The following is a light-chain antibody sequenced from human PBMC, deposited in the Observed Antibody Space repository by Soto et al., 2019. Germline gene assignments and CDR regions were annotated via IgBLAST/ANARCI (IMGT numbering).Light chain of an antibody. Sequence: EVVLTQSPGTLSLSPGERVTILCLASQSVSSTSLAWYQQKPGQTPSLLIYGASSRATGTPDRISGGGSGTHFTLHISRLEPEDFAVYYCQHYVTSSITFGQGTRLEIK. V-gene: IGKV3-20*01. CDR1: QSVSSTS. J-gene: IGKJ5*01. CDR2: GAS. CDR3: QHYVTSSIT.